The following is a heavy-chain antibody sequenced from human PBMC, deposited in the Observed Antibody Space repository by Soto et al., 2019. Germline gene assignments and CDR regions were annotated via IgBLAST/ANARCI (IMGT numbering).Heavy chain of an antibody. J-gene: IGHJ6*03. CDR2: LHQSGST. D-gene: IGHD2-15*01. CDR1: VGSISISNL. V-gene: IGHV4-4*02. CDR3: ARGGYSCYIDV. Sequence: QVQLQESGPGLVKPSETLSLTCAVSVGSISISNLWSWVRQTPGKGLEWIGQLHQSGSTNYSTSLTSRVNISVDKSNSQFPLKMNSVSAADTAVYYCARGGYSCYIDVWGKGTTVTVSS.